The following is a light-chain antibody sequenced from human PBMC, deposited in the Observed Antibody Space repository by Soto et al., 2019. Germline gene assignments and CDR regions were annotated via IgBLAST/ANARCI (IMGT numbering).Light chain of an antibody. CDR2: EVS. J-gene: IGLJ7*01. V-gene: IGLV2-8*01. CDR3: SSYAGSNRV. CDR1: SSDVGGYNY. Sequence: QSALTQPPSASGSPGQSVTISCTGTSSDVGGYNYVSWYQQHPGKAPKLMIYEVSKRPSGVPDRFSGSKSGNTASLTVSGLQAEDEADYYCSSYAGSNRVFGGGTQLTVL.